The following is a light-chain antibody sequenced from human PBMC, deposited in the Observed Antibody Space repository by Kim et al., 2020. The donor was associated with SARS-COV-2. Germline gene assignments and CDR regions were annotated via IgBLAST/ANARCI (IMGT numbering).Light chain of an antibody. Sequence: FPTSCSGRSSNTERNPLTWYRQPPGPAPNPLFYSHNQRPSGFPARFSAPTSGTSASRAIGGLQSGDEADYYCAAWNATLNGKGVLGGGPRLPAL. V-gene: IGLV1-44*01. CDR1: SSNTERNP. CDR2: SHN. J-gene: IGLJ3*02. CDR3: AAWNATLNGKGV.